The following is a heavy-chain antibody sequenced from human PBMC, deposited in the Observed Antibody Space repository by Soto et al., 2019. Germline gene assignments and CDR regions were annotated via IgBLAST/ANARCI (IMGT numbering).Heavy chain of an antibody. CDR1: GFTFSSYA. CDR2: ISGSDGST. CDR3: ARKREDFGRDNPSYYYYMDV. D-gene: IGHD2-15*01. J-gene: IGHJ6*03. V-gene: IGHV3-23*01. Sequence: GGSLRLSCAASGFTFSSYAMSWVRQAPEKGLEWVSAISGSDGSTYYADSVKGRFTISRDNSKNTLYLQMNSLRAEDTAVYYCARKREDFGRDNPSYYYYMDVWGKGTTVTVSS.